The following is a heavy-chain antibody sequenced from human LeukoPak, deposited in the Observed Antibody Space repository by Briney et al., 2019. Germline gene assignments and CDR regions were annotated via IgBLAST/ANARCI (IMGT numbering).Heavy chain of an antibody. CDR1: GYTFTSYY. CDR2: INPSGGST. CDR3: ARAPRDTMVRGVYYYYGMDV. D-gene: IGHD3-10*01. Sequence: GASVKVSCKASGYTFTSYYMHWVRQAPGQGLEWMGIINPSGGSTSYAQKFQGRVTMTRDTSTSTVYMELSSLRSEDTAVYYCARAPRDTMVRGVYYYYGMDVWGQGTMVTVSS. J-gene: IGHJ6*02. V-gene: IGHV1-46*01.